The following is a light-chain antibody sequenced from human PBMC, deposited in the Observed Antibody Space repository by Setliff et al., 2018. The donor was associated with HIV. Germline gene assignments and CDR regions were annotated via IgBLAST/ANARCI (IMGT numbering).Light chain of an antibody. CDR1: ASNIGANT. V-gene: IGLV1-44*01. CDR2: IND. Sequence: QRVTISCSGSASNIGANTVTWYQQFPGTAPQLLIYINDHRPSGVPHRFSASKSGTTASLAISGLQSEDEADYYCSTWDDNLNAKVFGSGTKGTVL. CDR3: STWDDNLNAKV. J-gene: IGLJ1*01.